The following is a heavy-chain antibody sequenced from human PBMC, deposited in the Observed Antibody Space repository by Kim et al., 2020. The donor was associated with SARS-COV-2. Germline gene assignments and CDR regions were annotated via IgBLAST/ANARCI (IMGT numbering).Heavy chain of an antibody. CDR2: IKPDGTQR. V-gene: IGHV3-7*01. CDR3: GRHSGGCDDALDV. CDR1: GFAVTKDW. J-gene: IGHJ6*02. Sequence: GGSLRLSCAASGFAVTKDWMSWVRQAPGKGLEWVANIKPDGTQRYSVDSVRGRSIISRDNAKNSQYDHMTRLRAEETALYYGGRHSGGCDDALDVCGQGT. D-gene: IGHD1-26*01.